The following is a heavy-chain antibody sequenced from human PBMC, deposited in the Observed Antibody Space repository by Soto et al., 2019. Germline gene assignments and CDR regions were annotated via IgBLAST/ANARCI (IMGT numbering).Heavy chain of an antibody. J-gene: IGHJ6*02. Sequence: GKGLEWIGYIYYSGSTNYNPSLKSRVTISVDTSKNQFSLKLSSVTAADTAVYYCARGIVRGDYYYYGMDVCGQATIVTVSS. D-gene: IGHD3-10*01. CDR3: ARGIVRGDYYYYGMDV. CDR2: IYYSGST. V-gene: IGHV4-59*01.